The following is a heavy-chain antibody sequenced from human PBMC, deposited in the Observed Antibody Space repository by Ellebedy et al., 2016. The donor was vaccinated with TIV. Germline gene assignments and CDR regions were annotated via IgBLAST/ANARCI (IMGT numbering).Heavy chain of an antibody. V-gene: IGHV3-74*01. CDR2: INTDVSST. J-gene: IGHJ5*02. CDR3: AREGSPLAAAGLS. Sequence: GESLKISCAASGFTFSNYWMHWVRQAPGKGLVWVSRINTDVSSTSYAGSVKGRFTISRDNSKNTLYLQMNSLRADDTAVYYCAREGSPLAAAGLSWGQGTLVTVSS. CDR1: GFTFSNYW. D-gene: IGHD6-13*01.